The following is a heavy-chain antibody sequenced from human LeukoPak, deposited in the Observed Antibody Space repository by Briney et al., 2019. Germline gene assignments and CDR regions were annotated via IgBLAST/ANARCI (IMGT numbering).Heavy chain of an antibody. CDR3: ARSSSSWYPTFDS. CDR1: GYTFTGYY. CDR2: INPNSGGT. V-gene: IGHV1-2*02. J-gene: IGHJ4*02. Sequence: ASVKVSCKASGYTFTGYYMHWVRQAPGQGLERMGWINPNSGGTNYAQKFQGRVTMTRDTSISTAYMELSSLRSDDTAVFYCARSSSSWYPTFDSWGQGTLVTVSS. D-gene: IGHD6-13*01.